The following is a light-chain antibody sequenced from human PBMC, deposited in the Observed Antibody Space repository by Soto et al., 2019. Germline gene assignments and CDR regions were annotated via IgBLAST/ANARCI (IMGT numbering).Light chain of an antibody. Sequence: DITMTQSPSTLSASVGDRVTITCRASQTIERWLAWYQQKPGKAPNLLISDVSSLESGVPSRFSGSGSATEFTLTISGLQPEDVATYYCLQDNNYPLTFGGGTKVDIK. CDR2: DVS. CDR3: LQDNNYPLT. V-gene: IGKV1-5*01. CDR1: QTIERW. J-gene: IGKJ4*01.